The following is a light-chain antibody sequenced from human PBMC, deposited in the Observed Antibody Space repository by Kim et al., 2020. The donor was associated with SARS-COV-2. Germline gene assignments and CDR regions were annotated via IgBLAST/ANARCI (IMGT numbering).Light chain of an antibody. CDR3: HQYGSPPST. J-gene: IGKJ5*01. Sequence: PGEKATLSCRASRGVTSNYLAWYQQKPGQAPRLLIDIASSRATGIPDRFSGSGSGTEFTLTISRLEPEDFAVYYCHQYGSPPSTFGQGTRLEIK. V-gene: IGKV3-20*01. CDR2: IAS. CDR1: RGVTSNY.